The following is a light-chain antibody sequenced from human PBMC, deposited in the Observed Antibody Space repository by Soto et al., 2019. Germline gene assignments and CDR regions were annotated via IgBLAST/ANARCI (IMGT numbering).Light chain of an antibody. CDR1: QIVNSNY. CDR2: GAS. Sequence: EIVLTQSPGTLSLSPGERATLSCRASQIVNSNYLAWYQQKPGQAPRLLIYGASTRATGIPRRFSASGSGTDFTLTISRLEPEDFAVYYCQQYGSSPPYTFGQGTKLEIK. CDR3: QQYGSSPPYT. V-gene: IGKV3-20*01. J-gene: IGKJ2*01.